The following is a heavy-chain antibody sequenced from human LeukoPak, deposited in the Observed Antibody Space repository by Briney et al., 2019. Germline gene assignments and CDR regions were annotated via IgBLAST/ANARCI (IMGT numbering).Heavy chain of an antibody. Sequence: PSETLSLTCAVSGYSISSGYYWGWIRQPPGKGLEWIGSTYHSGSTYYNPSLKSRVTISVDTSKNQLSLKLSSVTAADTAVYYCAREKTVTTKAFDIWGQGTMVTVSS. D-gene: IGHD4-17*01. V-gene: IGHV4-38-2*02. CDR3: AREKTVTTKAFDI. CDR1: GYSISSGYY. CDR2: TYHSGST. J-gene: IGHJ3*02.